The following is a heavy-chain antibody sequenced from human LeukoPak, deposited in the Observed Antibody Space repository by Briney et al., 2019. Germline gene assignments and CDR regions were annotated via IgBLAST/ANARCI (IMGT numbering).Heavy chain of an antibody. Sequence: PSETLSLTCTVSGGSISSDYWSWIRQPPGKGLEWIGYIYYSGSTNYNPSLKSRVTISVDTSKNQFSLKLSSVTAADTAVYYCARVMGVAGGGWFDPWGQGTLVTVSS. CDR3: ARVMGVAGGGWFDP. CDR1: GGSISSDY. D-gene: IGHD6-19*01. CDR2: IYYSGST. J-gene: IGHJ5*02. V-gene: IGHV4-59*01.